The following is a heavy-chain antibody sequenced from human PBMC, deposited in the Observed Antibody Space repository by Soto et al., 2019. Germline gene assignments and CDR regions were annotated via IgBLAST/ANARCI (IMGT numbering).Heavy chain of an antibody. CDR3: ARLGIAAAEAYGMDV. CDR1: GYSFTSYW. D-gene: IGHD6-13*01. V-gene: IGHV5-51*01. Sequence: PGESLKISCNTSGYSFTSYWIGWVCQMPGKGLEWMGIIYPDDSDTRYSPSFQGQVTISADKSTNTAYLQWSSLKASDTAMYYCARLGIAAAEAYGMDVWGQGTTVTVSS. J-gene: IGHJ6*02. CDR2: IYPDDSDT.